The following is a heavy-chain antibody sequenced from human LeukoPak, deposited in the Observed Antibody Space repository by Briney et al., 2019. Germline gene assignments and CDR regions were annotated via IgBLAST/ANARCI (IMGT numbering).Heavy chain of an antibody. D-gene: IGHD3-22*01. V-gene: IGHV1-2*02. Sequence: GASVKVSCKASGYTFTDYYMHWVRQAPGQGLEWMGWINPNSGGTNYAQKFQGRVTMTRDTSISTAYMELSRLRSDDTAVYYCARGPGHYDSSGYYYVNYYYYMDVWGKGTTVTVSS. CDR3: ARGPGHYDSSGYYYVNYYYYMDV. CDR2: INPNSGGT. J-gene: IGHJ6*03. CDR1: GYTFTDYY.